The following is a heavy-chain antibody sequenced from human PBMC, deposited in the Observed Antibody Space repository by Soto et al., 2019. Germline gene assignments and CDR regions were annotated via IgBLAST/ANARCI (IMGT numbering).Heavy chain of an antibody. CDR3: ARDWTSSMTTAPYYYYGMDV. CDR1: GGSISSRDYY. D-gene: IGHD4-4*01. CDR2: IYYSGST. J-gene: IGHJ6*02. V-gene: IGHV4-30-4*01. Sequence: PSETLSLTCTVSGGSISSRDYYWGWIRQPPGKGLEWIGYIYYSGSTYYNPSLKSRVTILVDTSKNQFSLKLNSVTAADTAVYYCARDWTSSMTTAPYYYYGMDVWGQGTTVTVSS.